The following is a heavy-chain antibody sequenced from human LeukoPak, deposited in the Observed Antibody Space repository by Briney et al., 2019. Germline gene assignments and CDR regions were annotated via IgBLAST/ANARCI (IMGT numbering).Heavy chain of an antibody. CDR1: GYTFTGYY. CDR3: ARKDIVLVPLGNYYYYGMDV. J-gene: IGHJ6*02. Sequence: ASVKVSCKASGYTFTGYYMHWVRQAPGQGLEWMGRINPNSGGTNYAQKFQGRVTMTRDTSISTAYMELSRLRSDDTAVYYCARKDIVLVPLGNYYYYGMDVWGQGTTVTVSS. V-gene: IGHV1-2*06. D-gene: IGHD2-2*01. CDR2: INPNSGGT.